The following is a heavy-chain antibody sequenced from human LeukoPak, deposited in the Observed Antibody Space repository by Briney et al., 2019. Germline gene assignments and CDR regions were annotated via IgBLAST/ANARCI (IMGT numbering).Heavy chain of an antibody. V-gene: IGHV1-2*02. CDR1: GYTFTDYY. D-gene: IGHD6-13*01. CDR3: AREPRTAGQTDAFDI. CDR2: INPSSGGT. Sequence: ASVKVSCKASGYTFTDYYMHWVRQAPGQGLEWMGWINPSSGGTIYAQNFQGRVTMTRDTSISTAYMELSRLRPDDTAFYYCAREPRTAGQTDAFDIWGQGTMVTVSS. J-gene: IGHJ3*02.